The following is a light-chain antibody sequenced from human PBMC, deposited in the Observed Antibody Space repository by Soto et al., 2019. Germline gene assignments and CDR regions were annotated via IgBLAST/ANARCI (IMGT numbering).Light chain of an antibody. CDR1: QSIGNF. CDR2: SAS. J-gene: IGKJ4*01. Sequence: DIQVSQSPSSLSAFVGDRVNISCRASQSIGNFLNWYQQKPGTVPKVLIYSASSLRSGVPSRFSGSGVETEFTLTISSLQLEDFAYYYCQQSYTLPTFGGGTTVEIK. V-gene: IGKV1-39*01. CDR3: QQSYTLPT.